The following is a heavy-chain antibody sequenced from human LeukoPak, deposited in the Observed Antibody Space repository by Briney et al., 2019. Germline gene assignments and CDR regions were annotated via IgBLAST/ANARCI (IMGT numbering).Heavy chain of an antibody. CDR2: IYHSGST. V-gene: IGHV4-38-2*01. CDR3: AGGDGYNFDY. Sequence: SETLSLTCAVSGGSISSGYYWGWIRQPPGKGLEWIGSIYHSGSTYYNPSLKSRVTISVDTSKNQFSLKLSSVTAADTAVYYCAGGDGYNFDYWGQGTLVTVSS. J-gene: IGHJ4*02. CDR1: GGSISSGYY. D-gene: IGHD5-24*01.